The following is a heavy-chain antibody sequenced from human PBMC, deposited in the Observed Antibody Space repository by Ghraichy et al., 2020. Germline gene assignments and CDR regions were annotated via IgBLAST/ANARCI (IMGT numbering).Heavy chain of an antibody. Sequence: SVKVSCKASGGTFSSYAISWVRQAPGQGLEWMGGIIPIFGTANYAQKFQGRVTITADESTSTAYMELSSLRSEDTAVYYCATVHDYGDYPYAFDIWGQGTMVTVSS. CDR2: IIPIFGTA. CDR3: ATVHDYGDYPYAFDI. CDR1: GGTFSSYA. V-gene: IGHV1-69*13. D-gene: IGHD4-17*01. J-gene: IGHJ3*02.